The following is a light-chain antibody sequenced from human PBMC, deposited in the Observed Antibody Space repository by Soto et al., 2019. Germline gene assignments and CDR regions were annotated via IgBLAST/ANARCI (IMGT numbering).Light chain of an antibody. CDR3: SSFTASPTLV. Sequence: QSVLTHPASVSGSPGQSITISCTGTSSDIGAYNYVSWYQHHPGTAPKLMIYEVNYRPSGVSDRFSGSKSGNTASLTISGLQAEDEADYYCSSFTASPTLVFGGGTKLPVL. CDR1: SSDIGAYNY. V-gene: IGLV2-14*01. J-gene: IGLJ3*02. CDR2: EVN.